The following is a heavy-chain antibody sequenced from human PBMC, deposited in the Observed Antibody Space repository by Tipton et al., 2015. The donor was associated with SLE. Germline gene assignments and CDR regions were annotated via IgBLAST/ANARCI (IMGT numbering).Heavy chain of an antibody. Sequence: TLSLTCTVSGGSISSSSYYWGWIRQPPGKGLEWIGSIYHSGSTYYNPSLKSRVTISVDTSKNQFSLKLSSVTAADTAVYYCARDQAVAGIDYWGQGTLVTVSS. J-gene: IGHJ4*02. CDR2: IYHSGST. CDR1: GGSISSSSYY. V-gene: IGHV4-39*07. D-gene: IGHD6-19*01. CDR3: ARDQAVAGIDY.